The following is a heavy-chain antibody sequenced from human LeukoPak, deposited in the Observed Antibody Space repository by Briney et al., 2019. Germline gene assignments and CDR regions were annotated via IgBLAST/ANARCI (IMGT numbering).Heavy chain of an antibody. CDR2: IKPDGIDK. D-gene: IGHD5-24*01. CDR1: GFTFRNHW. CDR3: ATISAQTFDI. Sequence: GGSLRLSCVGSGFTFRNHWVNWVRQSPRKGLEWVANIKPDGIDKYYVDSARGRFTVSRDNAKNSAFLQMNSLRAEDTAIYYCATISAQTFDIWGQGALVSVSS. V-gene: IGHV3-7*01. J-gene: IGHJ3*02.